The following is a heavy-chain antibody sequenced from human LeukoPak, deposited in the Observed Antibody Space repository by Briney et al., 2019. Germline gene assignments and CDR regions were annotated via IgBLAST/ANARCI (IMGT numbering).Heavy chain of an antibody. V-gene: IGHV1-2*02. Sequence: ASMTVSCKASGYSFSGYYLHWVRQAPGQGLERVGWINPNSGVTNYAQKFQGRVTMTRDTFITTANMELSRLRANDTAVYYCARLYGSGLRGAFDIWGQGTMVTVSS. CDR2: INPNSGVT. J-gene: IGHJ3*02. CDR1: GYSFSGYY. CDR3: ARLYGSGLRGAFDI. D-gene: IGHD3-10*01.